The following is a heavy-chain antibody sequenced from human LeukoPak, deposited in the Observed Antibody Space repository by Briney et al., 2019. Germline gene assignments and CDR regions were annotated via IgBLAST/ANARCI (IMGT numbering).Heavy chain of an antibody. J-gene: IGHJ5*02. D-gene: IGHD3-3*01. CDR3: ARSFGSGYYTSTGWFDP. V-gene: IGHV4-61*02. Sequence: PSETLSLTCTVSGGSISSGSYLWSWIRQPAGKGLEWIGRINTNGNTNYNPSLKSRVTISVDTSKNQFSLKLSSVTAADTAVYYCARSFGSGYYTSTGWFDPWGQGTLVTVSS. CDR1: GGSISSGSYL. CDR2: INTNGNT.